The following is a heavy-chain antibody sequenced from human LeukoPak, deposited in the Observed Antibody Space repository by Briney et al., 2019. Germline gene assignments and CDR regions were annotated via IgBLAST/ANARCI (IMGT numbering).Heavy chain of an antibody. CDR2: ISSSSSYI. J-gene: IGHJ4*02. D-gene: IGHD3-22*01. Sequence: GRSLRLSCAASGFTFDDYAMHWVRQAPGKGLEWVSSISSSSSYIYYADSVKGRFTISRDNAKNSLYLQMNSLRAEDTAVYYCAPYDSSGYYYGYWGQGTLVTVSP. CDR1: GFTFDDYA. CDR3: APYDSSGYYYGY. V-gene: IGHV3-21*01.